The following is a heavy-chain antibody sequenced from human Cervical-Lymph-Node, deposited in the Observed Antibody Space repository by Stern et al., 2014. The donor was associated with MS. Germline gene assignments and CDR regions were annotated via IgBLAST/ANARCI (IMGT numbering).Heavy chain of an antibody. V-gene: IGHV7-4-1*02. Sequence: QLVQSGSELKKPGASVKVSCKASGYTFTTYPMNWVRQAPGQGLEWMGWISTDTGNPTYAQGFTGRFVFSLDTSVSTAYLQISSLKADDTAVYYCARLAYTSAYYGERLHLFDYWGQGTLVAVSS. CDR2: ISTDTGNP. CDR3: ARLAYTSAYYGERLHLFDY. D-gene: IGHD6-19*01. J-gene: IGHJ4*02. CDR1: GYTFTTYP.